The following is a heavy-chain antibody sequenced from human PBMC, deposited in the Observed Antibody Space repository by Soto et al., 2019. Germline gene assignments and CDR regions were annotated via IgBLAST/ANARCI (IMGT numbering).Heavy chain of an antibody. CDR1: GGSISSSGYY. D-gene: IGHD5-12*01. J-gene: IGHJ4*02. V-gene: IGHV4-39*01. CDR2: IYYSGST. Sequence: PSETLSLTCTVSGGSISSSGYYWGWIRHPPGKGLERIGSIYYSGSTYYNPSLKSRLTISEDRSKNQLTLKLKSVTAADTAVYYCTRHYSGYDLGGYWGQGTLVTVSS. CDR3: TRHYSGYDLGGY.